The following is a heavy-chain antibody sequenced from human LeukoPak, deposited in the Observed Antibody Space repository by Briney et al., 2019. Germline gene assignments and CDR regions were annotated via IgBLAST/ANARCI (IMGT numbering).Heavy chain of an antibody. D-gene: IGHD6-6*01. V-gene: IGHV3-21*01. CDR2: ISSSSNYI. Sequence: KPGGSLRLSCAASGFTFSSYSMNWVRQAPGKGLEWVSSISSSSNYIYYADSVKGRFTISRDNAKNSLYLQMNSLRAEDTVVYYCARGGLDLSSSDYWGQGTLVTVSS. CDR1: GFTFSSYS. CDR3: ARGGLDLSSSDY. J-gene: IGHJ4*02.